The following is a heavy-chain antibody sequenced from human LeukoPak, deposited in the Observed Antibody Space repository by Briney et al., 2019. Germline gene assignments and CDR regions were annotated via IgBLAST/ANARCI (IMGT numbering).Heavy chain of an antibody. Sequence: PGGSLRLSCAASGFTVSSNYMSWVRQAPGEGLEWVSVIYSGGSTYYADSVKGRFTISRENSKNTLYLRMNSLRAEDTAVYYCARSTDYGEGVTLYSYGMDVWGQGTTVTVSS. D-gene: IGHD4-17*01. CDR3: ARSTDYGEGVTLYSYGMDV. V-gene: IGHV3-66*01. CDR2: IYSGGST. J-gene: IGHJ6*02. CDR1: GFTVSSNY.